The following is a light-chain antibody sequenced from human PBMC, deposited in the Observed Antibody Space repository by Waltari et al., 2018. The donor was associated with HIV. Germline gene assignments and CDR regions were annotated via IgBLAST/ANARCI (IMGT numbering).Light chain of an antibody. J-gene: IGLJ1*01. Sequence: SYEVTQPLSVSVALGQTATITCGGTNIGTKNVHWYRQKPGQAPVLVIYRDANRPSGVPERFSGSNAGNPATLTISRAQAGDEADYYCHVWDSNTEIFGTGTKVTVL. CDR1: NIGTKN. CDR2: RDA. V-gene: IGLV3-9*01. CDR3: HVWDSNTEI.